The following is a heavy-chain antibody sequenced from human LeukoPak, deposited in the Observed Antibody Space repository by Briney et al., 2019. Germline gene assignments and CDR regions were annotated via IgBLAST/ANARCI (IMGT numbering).Heavy chain of an antibody. Sequence: GGSLRLSCAASGFTFISYAMRWVRQAPGKGLEWVSGVSGSGGSTFYADSVKGRFTISRDNSRNTVSLQMNSLRAEDTAVYYCARRLTAVEGSGMDVWGQGATVTVSS. CDR3: ARRLTAVEGSGMDV. CDR2: VSGSGGST. V-gene: IGHV3-23*01. CDR1: GFTFISYA. D-gene: IGHD5-24*01. J-gene: IGHJ6*02.